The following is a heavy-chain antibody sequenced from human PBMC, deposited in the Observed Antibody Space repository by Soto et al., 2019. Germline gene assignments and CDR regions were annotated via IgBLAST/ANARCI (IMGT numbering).Heavy chain of an antibody. CDR1: GYTFTSYS. CDR3: ARVLGIAVAADY. J-gene: IGHJ4*02. D-gene: IGHD6-19*01. Sequence: ASVKVSCKASGYTFTSYSINWVRQAPGQGLEWMGWISGYNGNTNYAQKFQGRVTMTTDTSTSTVYMELRSLRSDDTAVYYCARVLGIAVAADYWGQGTLVTVSS. CDR2: ISGYNGNT. V-gene: IGHV1-18*04.